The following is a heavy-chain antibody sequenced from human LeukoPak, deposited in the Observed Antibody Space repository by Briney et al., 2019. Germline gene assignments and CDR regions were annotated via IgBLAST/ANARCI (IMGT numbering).Heavy chain of an antibody. J-gene: IGHJ4*02. Sequence: GGTLRLSCAASGFTFSSYWMSWVRQAPGKGLEWVANIKQDGSEKYYVDSVKGRFTISGDNAKNTLYLQMNSLRAEDTAVYYCARVVAVAGNFDYWGQGTLVTVSS. V-gene: IGHV3-7*01. CDR1: GFTFSSYW. CDR3: ARVVAVAGNFDY. D-gene: IGHD6-19*01. CDR2: IKQDGSEK.